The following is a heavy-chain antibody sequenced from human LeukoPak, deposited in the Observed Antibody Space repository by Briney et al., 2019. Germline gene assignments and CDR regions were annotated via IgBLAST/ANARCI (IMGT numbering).Heavy chain of an antibody. Sequence: KPSETLSLTCTVSGGSISSYYWSWIRQPPGKGLEWIGYVYYSGSTKYNPSLKGRVTISVDTSKNQFSLRLRSVTATDTAVYYCARTLRFLEYLSFDYWGQGNLVTVSS. CDR2: VYYSGST. V-gene: IGHV4-59*01. D-gene: IGHD3-3*01. CDR3: ARTLRFLEYLSFDY. CDR1: GGSISSYY. J-gene: IGHJ4*02.